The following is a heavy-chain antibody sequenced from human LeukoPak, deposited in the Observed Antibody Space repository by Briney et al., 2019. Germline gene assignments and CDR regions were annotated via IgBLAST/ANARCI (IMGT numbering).Heavy chain of an antibody. CDR1: GGSISN. CDR3: ARVDLWGRHMDV. Sequence: PSETLSLTCTVSGGSISNWNWIRQPPGQGLEWIGHIYYSGSTNYNPSLKSRVTISVDTSKNQFSLKLSSVTAADTAVYYCARVDLWGRHMDVWGKGTTVTISS. CDR2: IYYSGST. J-gene: IGHJ6*03. D-gene: IGHD3-3*01. V-gene: IGHV4-59*01.